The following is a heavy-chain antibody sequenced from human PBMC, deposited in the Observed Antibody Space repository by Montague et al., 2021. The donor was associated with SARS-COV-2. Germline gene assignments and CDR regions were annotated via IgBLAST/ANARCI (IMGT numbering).Heavy chain of an antibody. CDR2: IYYSGST. CDR1: GGSISSSSYY. CDR3: AGHLGDWCILVVSSWFDP. D-gene: IGHD3-3*02. J-gene: IGHJ5*02. V-gene: IGHV4-39*01. Sequence: SETLSLTCTVSGGSISSSSYYWGWLRQRPGKGLVWFGNIYYSGSTNSTPYIKSRVSISADTTKIQFSLKLRSATAADMAVYYCAGHLGDWCILVVSSWFDPWGQGTLVTVSS.